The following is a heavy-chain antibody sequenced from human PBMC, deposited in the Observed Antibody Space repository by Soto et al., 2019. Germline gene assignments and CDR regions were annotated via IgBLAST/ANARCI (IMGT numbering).Heavy chain of an antibody. CDR3: ARQGVRGQNK. J-gene: IGHJ4*02. Sequence: SETLSLTCTVSGGSISSYYWSWIRQPPGKGLEWIGYIYYSGSTNYNPSLKSRVTISVDTSKNQFSLKLSSVTAADTAVYYCARQGVRGQNKWGRATLLTVS. D-gene: IGHD1-1*01. V-gene: IGHV4-59*01. CDR2: IYYSGST. CDR1: GGSISSYY.